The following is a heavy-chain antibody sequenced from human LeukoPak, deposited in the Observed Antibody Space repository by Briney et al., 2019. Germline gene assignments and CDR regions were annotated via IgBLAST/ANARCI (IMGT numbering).Heavy chain of an antibody. CDR3: ARDRPIVYSSGFFDY. Sequence: SETLSLTCTVPVDSISSYYSCWVRQPARKGLGWRWRIYTSASTNYNLYLKSRVTMSVATSKNQFSLKLSSVTAADTAVYYCARDRPIVYSSGFFDYWGEGTLVTVSS. D-gene: IGHD6-19*01. J-gene: IGHJ4*02. CDR2: IYTSAST. CDR1: VDSISSYY. V-gene: IGHV4-4*07.